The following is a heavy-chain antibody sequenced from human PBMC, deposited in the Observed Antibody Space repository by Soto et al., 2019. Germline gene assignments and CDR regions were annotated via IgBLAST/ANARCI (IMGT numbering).Heavy chain of an antibody. CDR3: ARARYFVGYVKEACDN. CDR1: GFNFVDHA. Sequence: QVQPVESGGSVVQPGGSLRLSCAASGFNFVDHAMHWVRQAPSKGLEWVAVISGDGRVTFYTDSVKGRFIISRDNSKSTLFLQLNSLRAEDTAVYYCARARYFVGYVKEACDNWGQGILVSVSS. V-gene: IGHV3-30-3*01. CDR2: ISGDGRVT. J-gene: IGHJ4*02. D-gene: IGHD3-22*01.